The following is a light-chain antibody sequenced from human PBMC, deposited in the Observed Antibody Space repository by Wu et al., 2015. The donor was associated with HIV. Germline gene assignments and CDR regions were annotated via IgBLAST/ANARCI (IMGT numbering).Light chain of an antibody. CDR3: QQYGGSPLFT. Sequence: ETVLTQSPGTLFLSPGERATLSCRASQSARSDYLAWYQQKPGQAPRLLIFGASTRATGIPDRFSGSGSETDFTLTISRLEPEDFAVYYCQQYGGSPLFTFGPGTKVDLK. J-gene: IGKJ3*01. V-gene: IGKV3-20*01. CDR2: GAS. CDR1: QSARSDY.